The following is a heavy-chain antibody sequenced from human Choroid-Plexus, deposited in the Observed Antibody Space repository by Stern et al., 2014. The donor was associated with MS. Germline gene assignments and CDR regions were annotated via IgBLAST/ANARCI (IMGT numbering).Heavy chain of an antibody. D-gene: IGHD5-18*01. Sequence: VQLEESGPGLVKPSGTLSLTCAVSGGSISSSKWWSWVRQPPGKGLEWIGESYHIGSTNYNPSLNSRVTISVDKTKTHFSLKLSSVAAADTAVYSCARSGYSYGFWFDPWGQGTLVTVSS. CDR2: SYHIGST. J-gene: IGHJ5*02. CDR3: ARSGYSYGFWFDP. CDR1: GGSISSSKW. V-gene: IGHV4-4*02.